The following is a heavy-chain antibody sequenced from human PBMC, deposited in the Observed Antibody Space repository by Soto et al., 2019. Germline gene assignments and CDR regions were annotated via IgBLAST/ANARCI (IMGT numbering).Heavy chain of an antibody. CDR1: GFTFSSYA. CDR2: IGGSGGST. CDR3: AKDGYYDSSGYQFDY. J-gene: IGHJ4*02. D-gene: IGHD3-22*01. V-gene: IGHV3-23*01. Sequence: PGGSLRLSCAASGFTFSSYAMSWVRQAPGKGLEWVSAIGGSGGSTYYADSVKGRFTISRDNSKNTLYLQMNSLRAEDTAVYYCAKDGYYDSSGYQFDYWGQGILVTVSS.